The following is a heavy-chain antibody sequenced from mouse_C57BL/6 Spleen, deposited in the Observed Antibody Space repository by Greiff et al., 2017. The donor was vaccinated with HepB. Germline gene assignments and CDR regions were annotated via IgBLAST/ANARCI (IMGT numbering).Heavy chain of an antibody. D-gene: IGHD2-4*01. CDR1: GFTFSSYA. CDR2: ISDGGSYT. Sequence: EVQLVESGGGLVKPGGSLKLSCAASGFTFSSYAMSWVRQTPEKRLEWVATISDGGSYTYYPDNVKGRVTISRDNAKNNLYLQMSHLKSEDTAMYYCARGHYDYDGAWFAYWGQGTLVTVSA. CDR3: ARGHYDYDGAWFAY. J-gene: IGHJ3*01. V-gene: IGHV5-4*01.